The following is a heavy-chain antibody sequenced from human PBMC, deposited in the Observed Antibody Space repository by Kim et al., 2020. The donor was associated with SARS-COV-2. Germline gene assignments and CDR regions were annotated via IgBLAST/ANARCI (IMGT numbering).Heavy chain of an antibody. D-gene: IGHD3-9*01. CDR3: ARGRGRRLRYFDWCRGWCRASVWDY. CDR1: GGSFSGYY. J-gene: IGHJ4*02. V-gene: IGHV4-34*01. CDR2: INHSGST. Sequence: SETLSLTCAVYGGSFSGYYWSWIRQPPGKGLEWIGEINHSGSTNYNPSLKSRVTISVDTSKNQFSLKLSSVTAADTAVYYCARGRGRRLRYFDWCRGWCRASVWDYWGQGTLVTVSS.